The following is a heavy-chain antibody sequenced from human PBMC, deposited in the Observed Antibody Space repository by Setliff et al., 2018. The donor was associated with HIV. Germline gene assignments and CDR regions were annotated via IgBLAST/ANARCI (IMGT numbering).Heavy chain of an antibody. CDR3: VRDAEGVAAGAIYFYMDV. CDR1: GGSLSNYY. V-gene: IGHV4-4*08. J-gene: IGHJ6*03. Sequence: PSETLSLTCSVSGGSLSNYYWNWIRQPPGGRLEWIGRIYTSGSTNYNPSLKSRVTISVDTSKNQFSLKMNSATAADTALYYCVRDAEGVAAGAIYFYMDVWGKGTTVTVSS. D-gene: IGHD2-8*01. CDR2: IYTSGST.